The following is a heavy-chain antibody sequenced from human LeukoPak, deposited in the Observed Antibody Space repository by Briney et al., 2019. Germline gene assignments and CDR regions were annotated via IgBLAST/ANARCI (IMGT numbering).Heavy chain of an antibody. CDR3: ARDRTRYSSGWGFDY. CDR1: GGSVSSGSYY. CDR2: IYYSGST. D-gene: IGHD6-19*01. Sequence: SETLSLTCTVSGGSVSSGSYYWSWIRQPPGKGLEWIGYIYYSGSTNYNPSLKSRVTISVDTSKNQFSLKLSSVTAADTAVYYCARDRTRYSSGWGFDYWGQGTLVTVSS. J-gene: IGHJ4*02. V-gene: IGHV4-61*01.